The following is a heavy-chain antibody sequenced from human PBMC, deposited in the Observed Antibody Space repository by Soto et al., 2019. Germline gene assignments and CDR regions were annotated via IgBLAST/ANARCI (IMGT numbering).Heavy chain of an antibody. J-gene: IGHJ3*02. CDR2: ISYDGSNK. CDR1: GFTFSSYG. Sequence: QVQLVESGGGVVQPGRSLRLSCAASGFTFSSYGMHWVRQAPGKGLEWVAVISYDGSNKYYADSVKSRFTISRDNSKNTLYLQMNSLRAEDTAVYYCARPTQSDDIWGQGTMVTVSS. CDR3: ARPTQSDDI. V-gene: IGHV3-30*03.